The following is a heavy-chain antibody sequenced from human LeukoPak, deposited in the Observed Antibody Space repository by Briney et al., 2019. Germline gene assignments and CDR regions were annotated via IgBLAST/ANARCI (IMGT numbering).Heavy chain of an antibody. CDR3: ARDRANNGAHLDS. V-gene: IGHV3-30*04. Sequence: GRSLRLSCAASGFTLGGAAMHWVRQAPGKGLEWVAVTWYDGSNQFYADSVKGRFTISRDNSKNTLDLQMHGLRVEDTALYYCARDRANNGAHLDSWGQGTLVTVSS. D-gene: IGHD1/OR15-1a*01. CDR1: GFTLGGAA. J-gene: IGHJ4*02. CDR2: TWYDGSNQ.